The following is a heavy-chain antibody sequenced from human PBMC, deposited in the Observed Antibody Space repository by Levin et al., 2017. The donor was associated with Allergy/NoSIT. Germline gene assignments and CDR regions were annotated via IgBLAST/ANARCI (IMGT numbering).Heavy chain of an antibody. J-gene: IGHJ4*02. V-gene: IGHV4-30-4*01. Sequence: SQTLSLTCTVSGGSIRNGDYYWSWIRQPPGKGLEWIGYIYYSGITYYNPSLKSRVTISVDTSKSQFSLKLSSVTAADTAVYSCARGYYGSGSYFFDYWGQGTLVTVSS. D-gene: IGHD3-10*01. CDR2: IYYSGIT. CDR3: ARGYYGSGSYFFDY. CDR1: GGSIRNGDYY.